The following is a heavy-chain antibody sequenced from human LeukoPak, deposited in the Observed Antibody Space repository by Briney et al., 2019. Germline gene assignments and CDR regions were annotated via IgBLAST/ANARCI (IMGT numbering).Heavy chain of an antibody. D-gene: IGHD5-18*01. Sequence: PGGFLRLSCVDSGFTFSSYSMNWVRQAPGKGLEWVSSISSGSKYIYNADSVKGRFTISRDNSKNSLYLQMNSLRVEDTAVYYCARALSYSYGSMDFWGQGTLVIVSP. J-gene: IGHJ4*02. CDR3: ARALSYSYGSMDF. CDR1: GFTFSSYS. V-gene: IGHV3-21*01. CDR2: ISSGSKYI.